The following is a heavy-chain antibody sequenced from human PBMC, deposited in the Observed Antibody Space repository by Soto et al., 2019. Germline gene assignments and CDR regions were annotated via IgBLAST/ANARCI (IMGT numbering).Heavy chain of an antibody. CDR1: GLSFSTHR. V-gene: IGHV3-21*06. J-gene: IGHJ6*02. Sequence: EVQLVESGGGLVEPGGSLRLSCTPSGLSFSTHRMNWVRQAPGKGLEWVSSISSSSYYIYYADSVKGRFNISRDNAKNTRFLQMNSLRADDTAVYYCARNRDPSSKTHGMDVWGQGTTVTVSS. CDR3: ARNRDPSSKTHGMDV. CDR2: ISSSSYYI.